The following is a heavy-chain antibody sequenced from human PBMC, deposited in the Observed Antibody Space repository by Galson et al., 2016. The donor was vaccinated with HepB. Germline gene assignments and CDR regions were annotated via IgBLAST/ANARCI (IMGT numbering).Heavy chain of an antibody. CDR2: ISANSGNT. D-gene: IGHD4-11*01. V-gene: IGHV1-18*04. J-gene: IGHJ4*02. CDR3: ARDVQFRFDY. CDR1: GYRFPTYG. Sequence: SVKVSCKASGYRFPTYGIRWVRQAPGQGLEWLGWISANSGNTIYAQKFQDRVTMTRDTSESTVYMDLRSLLSDDTAVYYCARDVQFRFDYWGQGTLVTVSS.